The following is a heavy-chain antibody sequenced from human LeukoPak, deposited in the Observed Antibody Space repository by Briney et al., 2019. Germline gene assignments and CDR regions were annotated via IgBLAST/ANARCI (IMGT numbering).Heavy chain of an antibody. CDR3: ARLRKDGPSPYYYYGMDV. CDR2: IYHSGST. J-gene: IGHJ6*04. Sequence: SGTLSLTCAVSGGSISSSNWWSWVRQPPGKGLERIGGIYHSGSTNYNPSLKSRVTISVDKSKNQFSLKLSSVTAADTAVYYCARLRKDGPSPYYYYGMDVWGKGTTVTVSS. V-gene: IGHV4-4*02. CDR1: GGSISSSNW. D-gene: IGHD4-17*01.